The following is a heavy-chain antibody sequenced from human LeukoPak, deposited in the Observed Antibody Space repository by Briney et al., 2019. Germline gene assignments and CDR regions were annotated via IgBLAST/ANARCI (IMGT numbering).Heavy chain of an antibody. CDR2: IRFDGSKK. Sequence: GGSLRLSCAASGFTLSSYGMHWVRQAPGKGLEWVAFIRFDGSKKYYAESVKGRFTISRDNSKNTLDLQMNSLRAEDTAVYYCAKEGTTHYDSSGYGDYWGQGTLVTVSS. CDR3: AKEGTTHYDSSGYGDY. J-gene: IGHJ4*02. D-gene: IGHD3-22*01. CDR1: GFTLSSYG. V-gene: IGHV3-30*02.